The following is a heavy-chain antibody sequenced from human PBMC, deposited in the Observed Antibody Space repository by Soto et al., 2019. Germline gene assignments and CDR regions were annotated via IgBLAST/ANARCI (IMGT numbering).Heavy chain of an antibody. CDR1: GDSVSSNSAA. CDR3: AREGYEVTTIPYYYYYMDV. CDR2: TYYRSKWYN. J-gene: IGHJ6*03. V-gene: IGHV6-1*01. Sequence: SQTLSLTCAISGDSVSSNSAAWNCIRQSPSRGLGWLGRTYYRSKWYNDYAVSVKSRITINPDTSKNQFSLQLNSVTPEDTAVYYCAREGYEVTTIPYYYYYMDVWGKGTTVTVSS. D-gene: IGHD4-17*01.